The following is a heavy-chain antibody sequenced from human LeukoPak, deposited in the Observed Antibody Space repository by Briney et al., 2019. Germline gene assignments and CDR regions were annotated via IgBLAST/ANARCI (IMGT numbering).Heavy chain of an antibody. CDR1: GFTFSSYS. Sequence: GGSLRLSCEASGFTFSSYSMKWVRQAPGKGLEWVSCISSTSSYKYYADSVKGRFTISRDNAKNSLYLQMNSLRAEDTAVYYCARNLGIAAAEYYFDYWGQGTLVTVSS. CDR3: ARNLGIAAAEYYFDY. D-gene: IGHD6-13*01. V-gene: IGHV3-21*01. J-gene: IGHJ4*02. CDR2: ISSTSSYK.